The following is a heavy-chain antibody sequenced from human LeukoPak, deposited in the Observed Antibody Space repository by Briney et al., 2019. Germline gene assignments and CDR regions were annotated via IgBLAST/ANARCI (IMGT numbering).Heavy chain of an antibody. V-gene: IGHV1-3*01. J-gene: IGHJ6*04. CDR2: INAGNGNT. CDR1: GYTFTSYA. Sequence: EASVKVSCKASGYTFTSYAMHWVRQAPGQRLECMGWINAGNGNTKYSQKFQGRVTITRDTSASTAYMELSSLRSEDTAVYYCARDLSRITMVRGVNGMDVWGKGTTVTVSS. D-gene: IGHD3-10*01. CDR3: ARDLSRITMVRGVNGMDV.